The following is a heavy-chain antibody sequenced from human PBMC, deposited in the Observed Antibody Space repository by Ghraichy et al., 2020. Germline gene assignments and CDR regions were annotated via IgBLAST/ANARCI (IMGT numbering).Heavy chain of an antibody. Sequence: SQTLSLTCAVDDGSFSGFYWTWIRQSPGKWLEWVGEITHRGTSEYNPSLRGRVIISADASKRQFSLKLDSVTAADSAIYYCARGFFTKYFDVWGQGTQVTVSS. J-gene: IGHJ4*02. V-gene: IGHV4-34*01. D-gene: IGHD2-8*01. CDR2: ITHRGTS. CDR3: ARGFFTKYFDV. CDR1: DGSFSGFY.